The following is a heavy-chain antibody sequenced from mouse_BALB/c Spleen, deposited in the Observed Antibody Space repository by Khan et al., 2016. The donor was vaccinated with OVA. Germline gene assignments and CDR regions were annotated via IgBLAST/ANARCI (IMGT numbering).Heavy chain of an antibody. Sequence: EVQLQESGPGLVKPSQSLSLTCTVNGYSITGNYAWYWNRQFPGNKLEWMGNKSYSGSTKYNPALKSRLSITRDTSKNKFFLLLHSVNNEDLATYYFARGNYYRYALDYWGQGTSVTVSS. D-gene: IGHD2-1*01. CDR1: GYSITGNYA. CDR3: ARGNYYRYALDY. V-gene: IGHV3-2*02. J-gene: IGHJ4*01. CDR2: KSYSGST.